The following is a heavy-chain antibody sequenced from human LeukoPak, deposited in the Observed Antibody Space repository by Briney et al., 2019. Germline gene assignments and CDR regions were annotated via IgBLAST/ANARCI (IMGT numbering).Heavy chain of an antibody. Sequence: SQTLSLTSAISGDSVSSNSAAWNWIRQSPSRGLDWLGRTYYRSRWYNEYALSVKSPITIIPDTSKNHISLQLNSVTPEDTAVYYCARVPGIAAAGDRYFDYWGQGTLVTVSS. J-gene: IGHJ4*02. CDR2: TYYRSRWYN. D-gene: IGHD6-13*01. V-gene: IGHV6-1*01. CDR3: ARVPGIAAAGDRYFDY. CDR1: GDSVSSNSAA.